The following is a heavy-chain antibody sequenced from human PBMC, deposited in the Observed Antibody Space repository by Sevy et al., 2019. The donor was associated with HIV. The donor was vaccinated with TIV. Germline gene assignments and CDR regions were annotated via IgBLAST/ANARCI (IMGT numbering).Heavy chain of an antibody. Sequence: GGSLRLSCLASGFTLNRYWMSWVRQAPGKGLEWVANINQDGNVKYYIDPVKGRFTISRDTARNLLYLQMNSLRVEDTALYYCVRAIAAEGSFWGQGSLVTVSS. D-gene: IGHD6-13*01. J-gene: IGHJ4*02. V-gene: IGHV3-7*01. CDR3: VRAIAAEGSF. CDR1: GFTLNRYW. CDR2: INQDGNVK.